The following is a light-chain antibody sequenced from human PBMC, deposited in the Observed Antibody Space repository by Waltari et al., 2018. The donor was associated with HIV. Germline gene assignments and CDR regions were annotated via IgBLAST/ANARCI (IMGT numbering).Light chain of an antibody. CDR3: HQYRDWPFS. V-gene: IGKV3-15*01. J-gene: IGKJ2*03. CDR1: QRIGSY. CDR2: ERS. Sequence: EIVLTQSPATLSVSPGERVTLSCRASQRIGSYLAWFQQKPGQVPSLLIYERSVRATGIPARFSGSGSGTEFSLTIGSLQYEGCAVYVCHQYRDWPFSLGQGTKLDI.